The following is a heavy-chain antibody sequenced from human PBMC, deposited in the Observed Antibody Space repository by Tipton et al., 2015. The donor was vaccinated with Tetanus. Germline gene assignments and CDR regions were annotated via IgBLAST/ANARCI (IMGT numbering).Heavy chain of an antibody. CDR2: IDPNSGGT. V-gene: IGHV1-2*02. CDR3: ARDGGDYIYYGMDV. CDR1: GYTFTGYY. Sequence: QLVQSGAEVKKPGASVKVSCKASGYTFTGYYIYWVRQAPGQGLGWMGWIDPNSGGTVYAQKFQGTVPMTRDTSISTAYMELRSLRSNDAAVYYCARDGGDYIYYGMDVWGPGTTVTVS. D-gene: IGHD2-21*01. J-gene: IGHJ6*02.